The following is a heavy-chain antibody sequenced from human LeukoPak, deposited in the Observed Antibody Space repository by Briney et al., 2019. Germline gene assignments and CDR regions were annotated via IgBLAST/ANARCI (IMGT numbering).Heavy chain of an antibody. D-gene: IGHD6-13*01. J-gene: IGHJ6*03. V-gene: IGHV4-61*09. CDR1: GGSISSGRYC. CDR2: IYTSGIP. Sequence: ASETLSLTCTVSGGSISSGRYCCSWIRKPAAKGLEWIAHIYTSGIPNFSPYLKNRVTISVDTSKNQFSLKLCSVTAADTAVYYCARDSPIAAGGTVVTAIPYYYYYMDVWGKGTKVTVSS. CDR3: ARDSPIAAGGTVVTAIPYYYYYMDV.